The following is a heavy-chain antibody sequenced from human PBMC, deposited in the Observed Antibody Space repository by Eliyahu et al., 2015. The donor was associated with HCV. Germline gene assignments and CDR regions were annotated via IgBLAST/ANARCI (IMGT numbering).Heavy chain of an antibody. V-gene: IGHV4-39*07. CDR2: IYYSGST. CDR1: GGSISSSSYY. CDR3: ARVQGSIFGVVALDY. D-gene: IGHD3-3*01. J-gene: IGHJ4*02. Sequence: QLQLQESGPGLVKPSETLSLTCTVSGGSISSSSYYWGWIRQPPGKGLEWIGSIYYSGSTYYNPSLKSRVTISVDTSKNQFSLKLSSVTAADTAVYYCARVQGSIFGVVALDYWGQGTLVTVSS.